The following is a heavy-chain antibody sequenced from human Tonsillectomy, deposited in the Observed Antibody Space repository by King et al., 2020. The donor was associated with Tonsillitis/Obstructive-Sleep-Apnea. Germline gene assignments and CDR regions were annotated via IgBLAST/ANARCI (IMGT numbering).Heavy chain of an antibody. Sequence: QLQESGPGLVKPSETLSLTCTVSGAGGSISSSTYYWGWIRQPPEKGLEWIGSIYYSGTTYYKPSLKSRVTISVDTSKNQFSLKLSSVTAADTAVYYWAGSGVATAAYSYFDLWGRGTLVTVSS. D-gene: IGHD6-13*01. CDR1: GAGGSISSSTYY. CDR2: IYYSGTT. J-gene: IGHJ2*01. V-gene: IGHV4-39*01. CDR3: AGSGVATAAYSYFDL.